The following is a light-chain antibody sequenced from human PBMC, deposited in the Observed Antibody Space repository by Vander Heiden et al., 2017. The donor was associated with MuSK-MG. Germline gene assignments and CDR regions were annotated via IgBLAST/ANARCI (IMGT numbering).Light chain of an antibody. CDR2: SNN. CDR1: SSNIGSNT. V-gene: IGLV1-44*01. Sequence: QSVLTQPPSASGTPGQRFTISCSGSSSNIGSNTVNWYQQLPGTAPNLLIYSNNQRPSGVPDRFSGSKSATSASLAISGHQAEDEADYYCAAEDDSMSVVFGGGTKLTVL. CDR3: AAEDDSMSVV. J-gene: IGLJ2*01.